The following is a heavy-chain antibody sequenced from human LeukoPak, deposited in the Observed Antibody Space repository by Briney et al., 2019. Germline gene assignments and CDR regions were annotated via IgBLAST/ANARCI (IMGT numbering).Heavy chain of an antibody. D-gene: IGHD3-22*01. Sequence: GGSLRRSGAASGFTCSGYWMSWLRQGPGKGLEGVANIKQDGNDKHYVESAKGRFTISRDNAKNTLYLQMNSLRAEDTAVYYCARGGTMIVVVSDWGQGTLVTVSS. CDR2: IKQDGNDK. CDR3: ARGGTMIVVVSD. CDR1: GFTCSGYW. V-gene: IGHV3-7*01. J-gene: IGHJ4*02.